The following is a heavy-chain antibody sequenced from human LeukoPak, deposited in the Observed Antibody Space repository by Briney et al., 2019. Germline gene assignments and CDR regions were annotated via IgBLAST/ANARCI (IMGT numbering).Heavy chain of an antibody. CDR1: GFTFSSYA. Sequence: GGSLRLSCAASGFTFSSYAMHWVRQAPGKGLEWVAVISYDGSSKYYADSVKGRFTISRDNSKNTLYLQMNSLRAEDTAVYYCARDRAGGSPRGAFDIWGQGTMVTVSS. CDR2: ISYDGSSK. V-gene: IGHV3-30-3*01. CDR3: ARDRAGGSPRGAFDI. J-gene: IGHJ3*02. D-gene: IGHD2-15*01.